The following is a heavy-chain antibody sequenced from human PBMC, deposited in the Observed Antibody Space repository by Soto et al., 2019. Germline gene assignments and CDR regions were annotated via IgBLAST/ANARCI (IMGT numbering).Heavy chain of an antibody. CDR1: GFSFIGYT. D-gene: IGHD4-17*01. CDR3: TLSYGDSYYYYYGVDV. Sequence: GESLKISCVGSGFSFIGYTVGWVRQVPGKGLEWMGVIHPGDSDTIYSPSFQGQVTISADKSISTAYLQWSSLKASDTSMYYCTLSYGDSYYYYYGVDVWGQGTTVTVSS. V-gene: IGHV5-51*01. CDR2: IHPGDSDT. J-gene: IGHJ6*02.